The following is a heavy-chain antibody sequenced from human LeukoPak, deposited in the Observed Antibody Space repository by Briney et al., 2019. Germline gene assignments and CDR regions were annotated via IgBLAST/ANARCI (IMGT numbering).Heavy chain of an antibody. D-gene: IGHD2-21*02. CDR2: IYTSGST. J-gene: IGHJ3*02. V-gene: IGHV4-4*07. CDR1: GGSISSYY. CDR3: ASIVVVTAADPSDAFDI. Sequence: SETLSLTCTVSGGSISSYYWSWIRQPAGKGLEWIGRIYTSGSTNYNPSLKSRVTMSVDTSKNQLSLKLSSVTAADTAVYYCASIVVVTAADPSDAFDIWGQGTTVTVSS.